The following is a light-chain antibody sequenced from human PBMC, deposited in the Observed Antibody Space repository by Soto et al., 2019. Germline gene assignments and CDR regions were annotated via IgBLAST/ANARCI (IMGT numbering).Light chain of an antibody. CDR2: DNN. V-gene: IGLV1-51*01. Sequence: QSVLTQPPSVSAAPGQKVTISCSGSGSNIGNNYVSWYRHLPGTAPKLLIYDNNRRPSGIPDRFSGSRSGTSATLDITGLQTGDEADYYCGTWDSSLSAGLFGGGTKLTVL. CDR1: GSNIGNNY. CDR3: GTWDSSLSAGL. J-gene: IGLJ2*01.